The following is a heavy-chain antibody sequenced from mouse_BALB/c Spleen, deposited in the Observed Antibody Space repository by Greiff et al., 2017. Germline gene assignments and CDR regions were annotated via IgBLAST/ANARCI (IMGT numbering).Heavy chain of an antibody. CDR1: GFTFSSYG. J-gene: IGHJ3*01. V-gene: IGHV5-6-3*01. Sequence: DVKVVESGGGLVQPGGSLKLSCAASGFTFSSYGMSWVRQTPDKRLELVATINSNGGSTYYPDSVKGRFTISRDNAKNTLYLQMSSLKSEDTAMYYCARDYYGNPFAYWGQGTLVTVSA. CDR3: ARDYYGNPFAY. D-gene: IGHD2-1*01. CDR2: INSNGGST.